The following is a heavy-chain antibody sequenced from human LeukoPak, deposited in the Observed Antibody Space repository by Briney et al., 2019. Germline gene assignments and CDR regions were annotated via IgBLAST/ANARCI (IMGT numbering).Heavy chain of an antibody. CDR2: IKQDGSEK. J-gene: IGHJ6*03. D-gene: IGHD3-3*01. V-gene: IGHV3-7*01. CDR1: GFTFSSYW. CDR3: ASSNAPHYYDFWSGYYDYYYYMDV. Sequence: GGSLRLSCAASGFTFSSYWMSWVRQAPGKGLEWVADIKQDGSEKYYVDSVKGRFTISRDNAKNSLYLQMNSLRAEDTAVYYCASSNAPHYYDFWSGYYDYYYYMDVWGKGTTVTVSS.